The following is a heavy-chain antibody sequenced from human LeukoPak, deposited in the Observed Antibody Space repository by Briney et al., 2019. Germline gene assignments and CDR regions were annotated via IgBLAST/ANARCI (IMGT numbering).Heavy chain of an antibody. J-gene: IGHJ4*02. CDR3: ATDRGWRTSGYYLYYFEY. V-gene: IGHV3-7*01. CDR2: IKHDGSEK. Sequence: GGSLRLSCAASGFIFTNYFMSWVRQAPGEGLEWVASIKHDGSEKYYVDSVRGRFTISRDNTMNSLYLQMSSLRAEDTAVYYCATDRGWRTSGYYLYYFEYWGQGTLVTYSS. CDR1: GFIFTNYF. D-gene: IGHD3-3*01.